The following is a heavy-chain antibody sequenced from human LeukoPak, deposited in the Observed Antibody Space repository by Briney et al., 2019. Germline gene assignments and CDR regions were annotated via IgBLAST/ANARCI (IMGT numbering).Heavy chain of an antibody. CDR1: GYSISSSYY. D-gene: IGHD4-11*01. Sequence: NPSETLSLTCAVSGYSISSSYYWGWIRPPPGKGLEWIGTIYHSGSTHYNPSLKSRVTLSVDTSKNQFSLKLRSVTAADTAVYYCASLPSNTVTHDYWGQGTLVTVSS. CDR3: ASLPSNTVTHDY. V-gene: IGHV4-38-2*01. CDR2: IYHSGST. J-gene: IGHJ4*02.